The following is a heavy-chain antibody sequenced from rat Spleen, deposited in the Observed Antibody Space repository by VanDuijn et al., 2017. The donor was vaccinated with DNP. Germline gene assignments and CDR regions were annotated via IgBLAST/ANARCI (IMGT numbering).Heavy chain of an antibody. CDR2: INTDGGCT. CDR1: GFTFSSYW. V-gene: IGHV5-58*01. CDR3: AVIGTTPMDD. Sequence: EVQLVETGGGLVQPGRSLKLSCVASGFTFSSYWMYWIRQAPGKGLEWVASINTDGGCTYYPDSVKGRFTIYRDNAENHVYLQMNSLRSEDTATSYGAVIGTTPMDDWGQGTSVTVSS. J-gene: IGHJ4*01. D-gene: IGHD1-5*01.